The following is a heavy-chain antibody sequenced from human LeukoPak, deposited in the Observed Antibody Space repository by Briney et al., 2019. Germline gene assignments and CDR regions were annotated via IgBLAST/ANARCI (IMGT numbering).Heavy chain of an antibody. V-gene: IGHV4-61*01. Sequence: SETLSLTCTVSGGSVSSGSYYWSWIRQPPGKGLEWIGYIYYSGSTNYNPSPKSRVTISVDTSKNQFSLKLSSVTAADTAVYYCARDVGDCSSTSCSRYYYYGMDVWGQGTTVTVSS. J-gene: IGHJ6*02. CDR1: GGSVSSGSYY. CDR3: ARDVGDCSSTSCSRYYYYGMDV. CDR2: IYYSGST. D-gene: IGHD2-2*01.